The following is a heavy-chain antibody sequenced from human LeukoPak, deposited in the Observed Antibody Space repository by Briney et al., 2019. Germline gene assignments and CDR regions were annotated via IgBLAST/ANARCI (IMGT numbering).Heavy chain of an antibody. CDR1: GFTFSNAW. V-gene: IGHV3-15*01. Sequence: EPGGSLRLSCAASGFTFSNAWMSWVRQAPGKGLEWVGRIKSKTDGGTTDYAAPVKGRFTISIDDSKNTLYLQMNSLKTEDTAVYYCTLSYSGSYLGYWGQGTLVTVSS. J-gene: IGHJ4*02. CDR3: TLSYSGSYLGY. CDR2: IKSKTDGGTT. D-gene: IGHD1-26*01.